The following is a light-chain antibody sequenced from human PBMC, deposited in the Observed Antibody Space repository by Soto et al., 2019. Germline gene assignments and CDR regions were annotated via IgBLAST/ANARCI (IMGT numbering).Light chain of an antibody. CDR2: GAS. CDR3: QQYASSVT. V-gene: IGKV3-20*01. CDR1: QSVSSSF. Sequence: EIVLTQSPGSLSLSPGERATLSCRASQSVSSSFFAWYQQRPGQAPRLLIYGASSRATGIPDRFSGSGSGTDFTLTISRLEPEDVAVYYCQQYASSVTFGQGTKVEIK. J-gene: IGKJ1*01.